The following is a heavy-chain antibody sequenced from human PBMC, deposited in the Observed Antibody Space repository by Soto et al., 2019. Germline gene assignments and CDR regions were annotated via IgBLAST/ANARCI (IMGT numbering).Heavy chain of an antibody. D-gene: IGHD1-26*01. CDR2: IYYSGST. J-gene: IGHJ6*02. Sequence: QVQLQESGPGLVKPSQTLSLTCTVSGGSISSGGYYWSWIRQHPGKGLEWIGYIYYSGSTYYNPYLKSRVTISVDTSKNQFCLKLSSVTAADTAVYYCERDRVGYYGMDVWGQGTKVTVSS. CDR3: ERDRVGYYGMDV. V-gene: IGHV4-31*03. CDR1: GGSISSGGYY.